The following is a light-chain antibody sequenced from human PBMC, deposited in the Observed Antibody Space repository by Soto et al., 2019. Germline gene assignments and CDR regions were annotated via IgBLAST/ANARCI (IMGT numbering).Light chain of an antibody. CDR1: SSDVGGYNY. J-gene: IGLJ1*01. CDR3: CSYAGSSTLAYV. V-gene: IGLV2-11*01. CDR2: DVS. Sequence: QSVLTQPRSVSGSPGQSVTISCTGTSSDVGGYNYVSWYQEQPGKAPKLMIYDVSKRPSGVPDRFSGSKSGNTASLTISGLQAEDEADYYCCSYAGSSTLAYVFGTGTKVTVL.